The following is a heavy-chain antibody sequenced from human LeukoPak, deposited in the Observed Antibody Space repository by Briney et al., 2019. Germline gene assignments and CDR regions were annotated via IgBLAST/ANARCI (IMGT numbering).Heavy chain of an antibody. V-gene: IGHV1-18*01. CDR3: ARESEAMDTEFDY. Sequence: ASVKVSCKASGYTFTSYGISWVRQAPGQGLEWMGWISAYNGNTNYAQKLQGRVTMTGNTSISTAYMELSSLRSEDTAVYYCARESEAMDTEFDYWGQGTLVTVSS. CDR2: ISAYNGNT. D-gene: IGHD5-18*01. CDR1: GYTFTSYG. J-gene: IGHJ4*02.